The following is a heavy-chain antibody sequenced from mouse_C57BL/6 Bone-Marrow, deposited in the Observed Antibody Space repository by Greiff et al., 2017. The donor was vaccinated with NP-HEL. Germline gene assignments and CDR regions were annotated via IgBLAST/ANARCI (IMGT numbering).Heavy chain of an antibody. CDR2: ISDGGSYT. CDR3: ARVGIYYDYDGRYYYAMDY. Sequence: EVKLVESGGGLVKTGGSLKLSCAASGFTFSSYAMSWVRQTPEKRLEWVATISDGGSYTYYPDNVKGRFTISRDNAKNNLYLQMSHLKSEDTAMYYCARVGIYYDYDGRYYYAMDYWGQGTSVTVSS. D-gene: IGHD2-4*01. CDR1: GFTFSSYA. V-gene: IGHV5-4*03. J-gene: IGHJ4*01.